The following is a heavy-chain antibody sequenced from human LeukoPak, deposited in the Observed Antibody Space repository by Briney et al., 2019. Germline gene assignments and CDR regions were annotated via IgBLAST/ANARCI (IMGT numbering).Heavy chain of an antibody. CDR2: INSDGSST. CDR3: ARDRRAFDI. CDR1: GFTLSSNA. Sequence: GGSLRLSCTASGFTLSSNAMHWVRQAPGKGLVWVSRINSDGSSTSYADSVKGRFTISRDNAKNTLYLQMNSLRAEDTAVYYCARDRRAFDIWGQGTMVTVSS. J-gene: IGHJ3*02. V-gene: IGHV3-74*01.